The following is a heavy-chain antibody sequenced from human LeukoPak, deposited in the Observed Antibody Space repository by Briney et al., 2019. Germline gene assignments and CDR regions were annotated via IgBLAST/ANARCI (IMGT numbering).Heavy chain of an antibody. CDR3: ARPGRDIVVVPAARYFQH. V-gene: IGHV5-51*01. CDR1: GYSFTSYW. J-gene: IGHJ1*01. Sequence: GESLKISCKGSGYSFTSYWIGWVRQMPGKGLEWMGIIYPGDSDTRYSPSFQGQVTISADKSISTAYLQWSSLKASDTAMYYCARPGRDIVVVPAARYFQHWGQGTLVTVSS. D-gene: IGHD2-2*01. CDR2: IYPGDSDT.